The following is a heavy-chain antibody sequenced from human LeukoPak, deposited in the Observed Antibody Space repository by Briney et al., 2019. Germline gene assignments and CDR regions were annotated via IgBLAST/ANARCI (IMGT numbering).Heavy chain of an antibody. CDR3: ARLGLGGYSYSLDY. Sequence: GGSLRLSCAASGFNLTDYWMSWVRQAPGKGLEWVANVKQDGSGEYYVDSVKGRFTISRDNAKNSVYLQVNSLRAEDTAVYYCARLGLGGYSYSLDYWGQGTLVTVSS. CDR1: GFNLTDYW. D-gene: IGHD2-21*01. CDR2: VKQDGSGE. J-gene: IGHJ4*02. V-gene: IGHV3-7*01.